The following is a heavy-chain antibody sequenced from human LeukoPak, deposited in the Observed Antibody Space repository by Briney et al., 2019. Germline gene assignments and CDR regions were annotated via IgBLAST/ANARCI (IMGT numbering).Heavy chain of an antibody. CDR2: ITNSGTTI. Sequence: GGSLRLSCAASGFTFSGYSMSWIRQAPGKGLEWVSYITNSGTTIYYADSVKGRFTISRDNAKNSLYLQMNSLRAEDTAVYYCARDGRYDILTGYFQDWGQGTLVTVSS. CDR3: ARDGRYDILTGYFQD. D-gene: IGHD3-9*01. J-gene: IGHJ1*01. V-gene: IGHV3-11*01. CDR1: GFTFSGYS.